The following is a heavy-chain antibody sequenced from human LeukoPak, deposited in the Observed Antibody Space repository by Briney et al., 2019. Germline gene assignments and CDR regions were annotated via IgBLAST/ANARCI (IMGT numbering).Heavy chain of an antibody. CDR3: ARQKGGLRYFDWLSAPFDY. Sequence: SETLSLTCAVYGGSFSGYYWSWIRQPPGKGLEWIGEINHSRSTNYNPSLKSRVTISVDTSKNQFSLKLSSVTAADTAVYYCARQKGGLRYFDWLSAPFDYWGQGTLVTVSS. J-gene: IGHJ4*02. CDR1: GGSFSGYY. D-gene: IGHD3-9*01. V-gene: IGHV4-34*01. CDR2: INHSRST.